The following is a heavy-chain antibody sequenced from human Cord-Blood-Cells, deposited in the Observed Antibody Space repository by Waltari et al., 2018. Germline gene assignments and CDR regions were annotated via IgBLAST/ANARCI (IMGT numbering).Heavy chain of an antibody. J-gene: IGHJ4*02. CDR1: GGTFSSYA. CDR3: AMNPRDDPNSGYSSGWYVDY. CDR2: IIPILGIA. Sequence: QVQLVQSGAEVKKPGSSVKVSCKASGGTFSSYAISWVRQAPGPGLEWMGRIIPILGIANYAQKFQGRVTITADKSTSTAYMELSSLRSEDTAVYYCAMNPRDDPNSGYSSGWYVDYWGQGTLVTVSS. V-gene: IGHV1-69*09. D-gene: IGHD6-19*01.